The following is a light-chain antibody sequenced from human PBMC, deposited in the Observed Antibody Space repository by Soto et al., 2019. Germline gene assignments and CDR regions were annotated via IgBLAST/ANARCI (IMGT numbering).Light chain of an antibody. Sequence: EIVLTQFPAALSLSPGEGATLSCRASQSVGSKLAWFQQKPGQAPRLLIYDASNRATGIPARFSGSGSGTDFTVTISSLKPEDFAVYYCQQRSSWPITFGPGTRLEIK. V-gene: IGKV3-11*01. J-gene: IGKJ5*01. CDR3: QQRSSWPIT. CDR1: QSVGSK. CDR2: DAS.